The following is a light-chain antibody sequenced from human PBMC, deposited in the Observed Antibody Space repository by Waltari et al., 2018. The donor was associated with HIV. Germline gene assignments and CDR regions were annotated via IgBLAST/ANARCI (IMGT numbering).Light chain of an antibody. CDR1: NGAVTSYYY. CDR3: LLYYGGGRPYV. V-gene: IGLV7-43*01. Sequence: QTVVTQEPSLTVSPGGTSTLTCASSNGAVTSYYYPTWFQQKPGQAPRVLIYRTSSKHSRTPARFSGSLLGGKAALALSGVQPEDEAEYYCLLYYGGGRPYVFGTGTKVTVL. CDR2: RTS. J-gene: IGLJ1*01.